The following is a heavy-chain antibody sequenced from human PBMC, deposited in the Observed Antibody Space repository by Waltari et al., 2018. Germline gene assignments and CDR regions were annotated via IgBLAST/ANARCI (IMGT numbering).Heavy chain of an antibody. Sequence: QVQLVQSGAEVKKPGSSVKVSCKASGGTFSSYAISWVRQAPGQGLEWMGRILPIFGTANYAQKFQGRVTITADKSTSTAYMELSSLRSEDTAVYYCARVMWQHDYSNQPFDYWGQGTLVTVSS. J-gene: IGHJ4*02. CDR3: ARVMWQHDYSNQPFDY. CDR2: ILPIFGTA. D-gene: IGHD4-4*01. CDR1: GGTFSSYA. V-gene: IGHV1-69*13.